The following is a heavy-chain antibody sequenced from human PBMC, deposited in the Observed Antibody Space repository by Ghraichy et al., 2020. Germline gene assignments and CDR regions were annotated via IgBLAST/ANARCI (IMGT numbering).Heavy chain of an antibody. D-gene: IGHD4-17*01. Sequence: GESLNISCTASGFTFGDYAMSWFRQAPGKGLEWVGFIRSKAYGGTTEYAASVKGRFTISRDDSKSIAYLQMNSLKTEDTAVYYCTREYYGAMYYFDYWGQGTLVTVSS. V-gene: IGHV3-49*03. CDR3: TREYYGAMYYFDY. CDR2: IRSKAYGGTT. J-gene: IGHJ4*02. CDR1: GFTFGDYA.